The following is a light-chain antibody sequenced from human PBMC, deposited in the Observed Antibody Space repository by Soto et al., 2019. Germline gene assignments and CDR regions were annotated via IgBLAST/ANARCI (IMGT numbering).Light chain of an antibody. CDR2: YNS. Sequence: SYELTQPPSVSVAPGKTARITCGGDNIGSKSVHWYQQKPRQAPVLVIYYNSDRPSGIPERFSGSNSGNTATLTISRVEAGDEADYYCQVWDSSSDHREVFGGGTKVTVL. CDR1: NIGSKS. J-gene: IGLJ2*01. CDR3: QVWDSSSDHREV. V-gene: IGLV3-21*04.